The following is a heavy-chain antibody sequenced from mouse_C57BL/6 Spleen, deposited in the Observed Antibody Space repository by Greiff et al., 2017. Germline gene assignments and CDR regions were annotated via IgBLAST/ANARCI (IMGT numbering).Heavy chain of an antibody. D-gene: IGHD1-1*01. Sequence: EVKVVESGGGLVQSGRSLRLSCATSGFTFSDFYMEWVRQAPGKGLEWIAASRNKANDYTTEYSASVKGRFIVSRDTSPSILYLQMNALRAEDTSIYYCARKDGSSHWYFDVGGTGTTVTVSS. CDR2: SRNKANDYTT. J-gene: IGHJ1*03. CDR3: ARKDGSSHWYFDV. V-gene: IGHV7-1*01. CDR1: GFTFSDFY.